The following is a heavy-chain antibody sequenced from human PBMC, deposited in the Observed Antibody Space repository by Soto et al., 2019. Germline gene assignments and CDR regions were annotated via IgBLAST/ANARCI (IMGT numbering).Heavy chain of an antibody. Sequence: QLQLQESGPGLVKPSETLSLACTVSGGSISSSRYYWGWIRQPPGKGLEWIGSFYFGGSTYYNPSLKSRVTISMDTSKSQFSLKLRSVTAADTALYYCAGADCTITSCHTRDWFDPWGQGILVTVSS. D-gene: IGHD2-2*01. CDR2: FYFGGST. V-gene: IGHV4-39*01. J-gene: IGHJ5*02. CDR1: GGSISSSRYY. CDR3: AGADCTITSCHTRDWFDP.